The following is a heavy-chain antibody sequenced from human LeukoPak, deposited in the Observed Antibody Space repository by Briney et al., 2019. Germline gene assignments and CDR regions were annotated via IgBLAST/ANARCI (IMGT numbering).Heavy chain of an antibody. D-gene: IGHD1-26*01. V-gene: IGHV3-30*02. Sequence: GGSLTLSCAPSGFTFSIYGMHWVRHAPGKGREWVAFIRYDGSNKYYAHSVKGRFTISRDNYKNTMYLQMKSMRGEDKAVYYCARDFSPGELLLGFDYWGQGTLVTVSS. CDR2: IRYDGSNK. CDR1: GFTFSIYG. CDR3: ARDFSPGELLLGFDY. J-gene: IGHJ4*02.